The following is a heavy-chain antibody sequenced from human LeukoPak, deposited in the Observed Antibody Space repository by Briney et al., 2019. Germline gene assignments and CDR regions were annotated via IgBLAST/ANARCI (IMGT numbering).Heavy chain of an antibody. Sequence: GGSLRLSCAASGFTFSSYAMHWVRQAPGKGLEWVAVISYDGSNKYYADSVKGRFTISRDNSKNTLYLQMNSLRAEDTAVYYCARENYYDRPFDYWGQGTLVTVSS. CDR3: ARENYYDRPFDY. CDR2: ISYDGSNK. D-gene: IGHD3-22*01. J-gene: IGHJ4*02. CDR1: GFTFSSYA. V-gene: IGHV3-30*04.